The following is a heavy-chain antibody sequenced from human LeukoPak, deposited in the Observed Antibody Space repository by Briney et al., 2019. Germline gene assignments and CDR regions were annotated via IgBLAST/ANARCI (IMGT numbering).Heavy chain of an antibody. Sequence: GGSLRLSRAVSGFTSRSYAMNWVRQAPGKGLEWVSVITDSGTNTYYGDSVKGRFTVSRDNSKNTLYLQMNSLRAEDTAVYYCAKGSGSGWYGWLDPWGQGTLVTVSS. CDR2: ITDSGTNT. CDR1: GFTSRSYA. V-gene: IGHV3-23*01. J-gene: IGHJ5*02. CDR3: AKGSGSGWYGWLDP. D-gene: IGHD6-19*01.